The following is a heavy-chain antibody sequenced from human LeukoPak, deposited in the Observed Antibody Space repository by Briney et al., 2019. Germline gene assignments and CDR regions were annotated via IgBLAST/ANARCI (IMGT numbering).Heavy chain of an antibody. Sequence: PGGSLRLSCAASGPTFSASSMNWVRQAPGKGLEWISFITSTSSHIYYADSVKGRFTISRDNAKNSLYLQMNSLRDDDTAVYYCARGAPYGDYAFDIWGQGTMVTVSS. CDR2: ITSTSSHI. CDR3: ARGAPYGDYAFDI. CDR1: GPTFSASS. D-gene: IGHD4-17*01. V-gene: IGHV3-21*06. J-gene: IGHJ3*02.